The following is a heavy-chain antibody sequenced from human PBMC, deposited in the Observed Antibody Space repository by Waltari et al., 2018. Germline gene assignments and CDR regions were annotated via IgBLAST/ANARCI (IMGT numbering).Heavy chain of an antibody. V-gene: IGHV5-51*01. D-gene: IGHD3-22*01. CDR3: AITYYYDSSAPGDWFDP. Sequence: EVQLVQSGAEVKQPGESLKISCKGSGYSFTSYWIGWVRQMPGQGLEWMGIIYPGDSDTRYSPSFQGQVTISADKSISTAYLQWSSLKASDTAMYYCAITYYYDSSAPGDWFDPWGQGTLVTVSS. CDR2: IYPGDSDT. CDR1: GYSFTSYW. J-gene: IGHJ5*02.